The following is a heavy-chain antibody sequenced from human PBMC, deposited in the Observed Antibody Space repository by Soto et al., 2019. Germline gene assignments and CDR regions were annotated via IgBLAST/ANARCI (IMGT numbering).Heavy chain of an antibody. V-gene: IGHV5-51*01. Sequence: PGESLKISCKASGYTFSSYWIGWVRQMPGKGLEWMGIIDPGDSDTRYRPSFQGQVTISADKSISTAYLQWSSLKASDTAIYYCARHLEGYGMDVWGQGTTVTVSS. J-gene: IGHJ6*02. CDR1: GYTFSSYW. CDR2: IDPGDSDT. CDR3: ARHLEGYGMDV.